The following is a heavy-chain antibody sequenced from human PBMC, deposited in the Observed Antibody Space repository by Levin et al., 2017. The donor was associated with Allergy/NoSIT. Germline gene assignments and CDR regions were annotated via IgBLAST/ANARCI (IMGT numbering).Heavy chain of an antibody. Sequence: PGESLKISCAASGFTFSNALMSWVRQAPGKGLEWVGRIKSKTDGGTTDYAAPVKGRFTISRDDSKNTLYLQMNSLKTEDTAVDYCTTGYCSGGSCTYWGQGTLVTVSS. CDR2: IKSKTDGGTT. CDR1: GFTFSNAL. D-gene: IGHD2-15*01. J-gene: IGHJ4*02. CDR3: TTGYCSGGSCTY. V-gene: IGHV3-15*01.